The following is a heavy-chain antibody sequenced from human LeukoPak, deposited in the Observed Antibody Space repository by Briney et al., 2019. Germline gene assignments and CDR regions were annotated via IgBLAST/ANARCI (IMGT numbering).Heavy chain of an antibody. D-gene: IGHD5-12*01. CDR2: IYYSGST. Sequence: SETLSLTCTVSGGSISSYYWSWIRQPPGKGLEWIGYIYYSGSTNYNPSLKSRVTISVDTSKNQFSLKLSSVTAADTAVYYCARTWLGYFDYWGQGTLVTVSS. CDR3: ARTWLGYFDY. J-gene: IGHJ4*02. V-gene: IGHV4-59*08. CDR1: GGSISSYY.